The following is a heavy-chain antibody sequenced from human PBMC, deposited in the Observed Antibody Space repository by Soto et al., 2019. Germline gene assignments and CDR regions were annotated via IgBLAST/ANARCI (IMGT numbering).Heavy chain of an antibody. CDR3: AISPPQIPHSSGYYYDRYYYGMDV. V-gene: IGHV4-61*01. J-gene: IGHJ6*02. Sequence: QVQLQESGPGLVKPSETLSLTCTVSGGSVSSGSYYWSWIRQPPGKGLEWIGYIYYSGSTNYNPSLKSRVTISVDTSKNQFSLKLSSVTAADTAVYYCAISPPQIPHSSGYYYDRYYYGMDVWGQGTTVTVSS. D-gene: IGHD3-22*01. CDR2: IYYSGST. CDR1: GGSVSSGSYY.